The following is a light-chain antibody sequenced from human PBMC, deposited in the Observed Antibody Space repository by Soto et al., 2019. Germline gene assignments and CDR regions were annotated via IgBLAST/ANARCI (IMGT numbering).Light chain of an antibody. J-gene: IGKJ4*01. CDR3: QQYDNWPSVT. V-gene: IGKV3-15*01. CDR1: QSFGRS. CDR2: GTS. Sequence: IVMTQSPATLSVSPWEIATLSCRASQSFGRSLAWYQQKPGQAPRLLIYGTSARATGIPATFSGSGSGTEFTLTISSLQSEDFAIYYCQQYDNWPSVTFGGGTKMDIK.